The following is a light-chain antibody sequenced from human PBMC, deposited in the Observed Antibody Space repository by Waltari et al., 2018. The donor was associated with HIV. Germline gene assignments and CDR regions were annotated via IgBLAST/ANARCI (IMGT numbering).Light chain of an antibody. CDR2: GAS. Sequence: EIVMTQYTATLSVSPGHRATLPGKTSERVGTKLAWDRQKPGQAPRLLIYGASIRATGIPARFSGSGSGMEFTLTISSLQSEDFAVYYCQQNSYWLPITFGQGTRLEI. J-gene: IGKJ5*01. CDR3: QQNSYWLPIT. CDR1: ERVGTK. V-gene: IGKV3-15*01.